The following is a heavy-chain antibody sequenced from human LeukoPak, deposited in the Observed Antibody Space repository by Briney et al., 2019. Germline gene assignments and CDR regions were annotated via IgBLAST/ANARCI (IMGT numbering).Heavy chain of an antibody. V-gene: IGHV1-69*01. D-gene: IGHD6-13*01. CDR1: GGTFSSYA. CDR3: ARRAPHGQQLVRGYYYGVDV. Sequence: SVKVSCKASGGTFSSYAISWVRQAPGQGLEWMGGIIPIFGTANYAQKFQGRVTITADESTSTAYMELSSLRSEDTAVYYCARRAPHGQQLVRGYYYGVDVWGQGTRSPSP. J-gene: IGHJ6*02. CDR2: IIPIFGTA.